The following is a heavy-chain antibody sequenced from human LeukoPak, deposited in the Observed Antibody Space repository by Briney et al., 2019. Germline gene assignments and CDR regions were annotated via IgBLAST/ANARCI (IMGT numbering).Heavy chain of an antibody. V-gene: IGHV6-1*01. D-gene: IGHD3-9*01. CDR1: GNSVSSNSAA. CDR3: ARADYDILTGYWPFDY. J-gene: IGHJ4*02. Sequence: SQTLSLTCAISGNSVSSNSAAWNWIRQSPSRGLEWLGRTYYRSKWYNDYAVSVKSRITINPDTSKNQFSLQLNSVTPEDTAVYYCARADYDILTGYWPFDYWGQGTLVTVPS. CDR2: TYYRSKWYN.